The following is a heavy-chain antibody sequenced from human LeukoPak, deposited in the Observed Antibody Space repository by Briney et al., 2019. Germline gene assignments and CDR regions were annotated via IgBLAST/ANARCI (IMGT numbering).Heavy chain of an antibody. CDR3: SKGGVVHAFHI. J-gene: IGHJ3*02. CDR1: GFTFSSYA. D-gene: IGHD2-15*01. Sequence: AGGSLRLSCAASGFTFSSYALSWGRQAPGKGLEWVSAISVSGGSTYYADSVKGRFSISRDNSKNTLYLQMNSLRAEDTAVYDCSKGGVVHAFHIWGQGTMVTVSS. V-gene: IGHV3-23*01. CDR2: ISVSGGST.